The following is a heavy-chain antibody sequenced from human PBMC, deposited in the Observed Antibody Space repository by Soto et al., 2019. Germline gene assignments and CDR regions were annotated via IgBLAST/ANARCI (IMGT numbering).Heavy chain of an antibody. J-gene: IGHJ6*04. CDR3: AKSEIKVTLMDV. Sequence: EVQLLESGGGLVQPGGSLRLSCAASGFTFSSYAMSWVRQAPGKGLEWVSAISGSGGSTYYADSVKGRFTISRDNSKNTLYLQVNSLRDEDTAVYYCAKSEIKVTLMDVWGKGTTVTVSS. CDR1: GFTFSSYA. CDR2: ISGSGGST. D-gene: IGHD2-21*02. V-gene: IGHV3-23*01.